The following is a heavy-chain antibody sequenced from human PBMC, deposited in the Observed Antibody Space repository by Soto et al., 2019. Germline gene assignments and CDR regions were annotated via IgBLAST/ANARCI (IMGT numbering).Heavy chain of an antibody. D-gene: IGHD4-17*01. J-gene: IGHJ4*02. CDR3: ARDWIGTVTTEYCFDY. CDR2: IYHSGST. Sequence: SETLSLTCAVSGYSISSGYYWGWIRQPPGKGLEWIGSIYHSGSTYYNPSLKSRVTISVDTSKNQFSLKLSSVTAADTAVYYCARDWIGTVTTEYCFDYWGQGTLVTVSS. CDR1: GYSISSGYY. V-gene: IGHV4-38-2*02.